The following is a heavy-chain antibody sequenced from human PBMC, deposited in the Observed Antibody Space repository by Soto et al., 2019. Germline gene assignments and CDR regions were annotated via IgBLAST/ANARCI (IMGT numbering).Heavy chain of an antibody. Sequence: GGSLRLSCAASGFTFSSYAMHWVRQAPGKGLEWVAVISYDGSNKYYADSVKGRFTISRDNSKNTLYLQMNSLRAEDTAVYYCAKGVPGIAVAGTGYFQ. CDR1: GFTFSSYA. V-gene: IGHV3-30-3*01. CDR2: ISYDGSNK. CDR3: AKGVPGIAVAGTGYFQ. J-gene: IGHJ1*01. D-gene: IGHD6-19*01.